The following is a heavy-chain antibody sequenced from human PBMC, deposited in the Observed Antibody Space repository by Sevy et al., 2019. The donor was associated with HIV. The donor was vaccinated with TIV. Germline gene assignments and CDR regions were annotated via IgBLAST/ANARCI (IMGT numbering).Heavy chain of an antibody. Sequence: SETLSLTCTVSGGSISSSSYYCGWIRQPPGKGLEWIGTIYHSGSTYYNPSLKSRVTISVDTSKDQFSLKFTSVTAADTSLYYCARVSWYSSGWLWFDNWGQGTLVTVSS. CDR3: ARVSWYSSGWLWFDN. D-gene: IGHD6-25*01. CDR1: GGSISSSSYY. CDR2: IYHSGST. J-gene: IGHJ5*02. V-gene: IGHV4-39*01.